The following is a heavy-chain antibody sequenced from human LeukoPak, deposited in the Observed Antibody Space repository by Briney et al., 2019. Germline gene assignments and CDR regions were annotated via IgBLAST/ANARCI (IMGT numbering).Heavy chain of an antibody. CDR3: AKEGGYCSSTSCGAFDI. CDR2: ISGSGALS. Sequence: PGGSLRLSCAASGFTFSSYAVSWVRQAPGKGLEWVSDISGSGALSYYADSVKGRFTISRDNSKNTLYLQMNSLRAEDTAVYYCAKEGGYCSSTSCGAFDIWGQGTVVTVSS. CDR1: GFTFSSYA. V-gene: IGHV3-23*01. J-gene: IGHJ3*02. D-gene: IGHD2-2*01.